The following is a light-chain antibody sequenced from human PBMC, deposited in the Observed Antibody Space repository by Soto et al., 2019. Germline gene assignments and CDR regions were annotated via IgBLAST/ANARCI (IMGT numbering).Light chain of an antibody. Sequence: DIQMTQSPSSLSASIGDRVTITCQASQNIAKYLNWYQQKPGKAPKVLIYDASTLETGVPSRFSGSGSATHFTFTISSLQPEDFATYSCQQYGDLPLTFGGGTKVEI. V-gene: IGKV1-33*01. J-gene: IGKJ4*01. CDR3: QQYGDLPLT. CDR2: DAS. CDR1: QNIAKY.